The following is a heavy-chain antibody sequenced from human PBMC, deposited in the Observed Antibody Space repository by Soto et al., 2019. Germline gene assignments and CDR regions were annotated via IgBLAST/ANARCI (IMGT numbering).Heavy chain of an antibody. CDR2: IKSETDGGTP. CDR3: TTYDYIWGNSLIRWAY. D-gene: IGHD3-16*01. CDR1: GFPFSYAW. V-gene: IGHV3-15*01. Sequence: EVQLVESGGGLVKPGGSLRLSCAASGFPFSYAWMSWVRQAPGAGLELVARIKSETDGGTPYSAAPVDGRFTISRHDSTHKLDLQINTLKTEDTAVYYCTTYDYIWGNSLIRWAYWGQGTLGTFSS. J-gene: IGHJ4*02.